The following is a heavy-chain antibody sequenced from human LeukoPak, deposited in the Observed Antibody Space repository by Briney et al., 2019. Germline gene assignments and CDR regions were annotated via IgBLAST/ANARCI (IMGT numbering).Heavy chain of an antibody. CDR2: IREDGSEK. CDR1: GFTFSNYW. CDR3: ARDRNGYDQGEYHYYYMDV. D-gene: IGHD5-12*01. Sequence: GGSLRLSCAASGFTFSNYWMSWVRQAPGKGLEWVANIREDGSEKYYVDSVKGQFTISRDNAKNSLFLQMDSLRAEDTAVYYCARDRNGYDQGEYHYYYMDVWGKGTTVTVSS. J-gene: IGHJ6*03. V-gene: IGHV3-7*03.